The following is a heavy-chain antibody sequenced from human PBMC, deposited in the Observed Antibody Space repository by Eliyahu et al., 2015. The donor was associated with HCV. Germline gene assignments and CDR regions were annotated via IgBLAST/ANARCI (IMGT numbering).Heavy chain of an antibody. CDR2: INCDSDDR. Sequence: QVQLVQSGAEVXKPGTSVTVSCKASGYSFTGXDIHWVRQARGQGLEWMGXINCDSDDRKYXEKFEGXVXXTRXPSINTAYLEVWGLRSDDAVVYYCARSGGWTETGERNDAFNIWGQGTLVTVSS. J-gene: IGHJ3*02. CDR3: ARSGGWTETGERNDAFNI. D-gene: IGHD2-15*01. V-gene: IGHV1-2*05. CDR1: GYSFTGXD.